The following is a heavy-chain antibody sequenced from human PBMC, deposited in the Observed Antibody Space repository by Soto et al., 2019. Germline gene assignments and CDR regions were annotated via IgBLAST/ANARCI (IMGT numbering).Heavy chain of an antibody. CDR1: WFTASSNS. D-gene: IGHD3-22*01. V-gene: IGHV3-53*01. CDR3: GIGAGEYYDSSSFDAFDI. CDR2: MYSGGST. Sequence: GGCRRLSWAAAWFTASSNSMSWVRQAPGKGLEWVSAMYSGGSTYYADSVKGRFTISRDNSKNTLYLQMNSWSAENQAVSYCGIGAGEYYDSSSFDAFDIWGQGTMVTVSS. J-gene: IGHJ3*02.